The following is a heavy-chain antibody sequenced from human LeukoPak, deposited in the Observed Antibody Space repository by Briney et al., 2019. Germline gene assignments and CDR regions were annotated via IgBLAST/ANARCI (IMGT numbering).Heavy chain of an antibody. V-gene: IGHV3-23*01. Sequence: GGSLRLSCAASGLSFSSYAMSWVRQAPGKGLEWVSGLSGSGDSTYFADSVKGRFTISRDNSKNTLYLQMNSLRAEGTAVYYCARDRAYYYDSSGYYYFDHWGQGTLVTVSS. CDR2: LSGSGDST. CDR3: ARDRAYYYDSSGYYYFDH. D-gene: IGHD3-22*01. CDR1: GLSFSSYA. J-gene: IGHJ4*02.